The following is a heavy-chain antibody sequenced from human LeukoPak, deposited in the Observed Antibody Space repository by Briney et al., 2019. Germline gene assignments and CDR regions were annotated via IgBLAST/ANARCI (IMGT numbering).Heavy chain of an antibody. CDR1: GFTFSSYG. D-gene: IGHD3-9*01. V-gene: IGHV3-23*01. CDR3: AKDREGLRYFDWLLYY. Sequence: GGSLRLSCAASGFTFSSYGMSWVRQAPGKWLEWVSAISGSGGSTYYADSVKGRFTISRDNSKNTLYLQMNSLRAEDTAVYYCAKDREGLRYFDWLLYYWGQGTLVTVSS. J-gene: IGHJ4*02. CDR2: ISGSGGST.